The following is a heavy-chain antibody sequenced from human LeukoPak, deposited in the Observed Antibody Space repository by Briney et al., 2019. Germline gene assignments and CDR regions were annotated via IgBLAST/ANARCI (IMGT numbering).Heavy chain of an antibody. CDR1: GYTFSTYW. V-gene: IGHV5-51*01. CDR2: IYPGDSDT. Sequence: GESLKISCQGSGYTFSTYWIAWVRQMPGKGLEWMGIIYPGDSDTRYSPSFQGQVTISVDRSINTAYLQWGGLKASDSAIYFCARQGGSGGAGAGKYDYDGMDVWGQGTAVTVTS. J-gene: IGHJ6*02. D-gene: IGHD3-10*01. CDR3: ARQGGSGGAGAGKYDYDGMDV.